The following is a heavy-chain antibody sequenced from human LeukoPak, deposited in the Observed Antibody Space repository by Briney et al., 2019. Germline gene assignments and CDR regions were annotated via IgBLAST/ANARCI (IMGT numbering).Heavy chain of an antibody. CDR3: AKDPNELAAAPNWFDP. Sequence: GGSLRLSCAASGFTFSSYAMSWVRQAPGKGLGSVAAISGSGGSTYYADSVKGRFTVSRDNSKNTMYLQMNSLRAEDTAVYYCAKDPNELAAAPNWFDPWGQGTLVTVSS. V-gene: IGHV3-23*01. CDR2: ISGSGGST. J-gene: IGHJ5*02. D-gene: IGHD6-13*01. CDR1: GFTFSSYA.